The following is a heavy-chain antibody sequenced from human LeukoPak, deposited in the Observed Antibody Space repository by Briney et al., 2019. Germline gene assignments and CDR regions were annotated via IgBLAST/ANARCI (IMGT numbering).Heavy chain of an antibody. J-gene: IGHJ5*01. D-gene: IGHD3-10*01. CDR3: AKDKGSGSFSGNWFDS. Sequence: GGSLRLSCEVSGFSFRSYVLSWVRQTPGEGLEWVSSIVPSVVPSAAGTFYADSVKGRSTISRDISKNTLYLQVNSLRAEDTAVYYCAKDKGSGSFSGNWFDSWGQGTLVAVSS. CDR2: IVPSVVPSAAGT. CDR1: GFSFRSYV. V-gene: IGHV3-23*01.